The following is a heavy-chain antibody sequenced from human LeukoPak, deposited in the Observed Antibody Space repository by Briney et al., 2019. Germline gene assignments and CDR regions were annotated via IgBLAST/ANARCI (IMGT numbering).Heavy chain of an antibody. CDR1: GYTFTSYD. V-gene: IGHV1-18*01. J-gene: IGHJ4*02. CDR2: ISAYNGNA. D-gene: IGHD4-11*01. Sequence: ASVKVSCKASGYTFTSYDINWVRQATGQGLEWMGWISAYNGNANYAQKLQGRVTMTTDTSTSTAYMELRSLRSDDTAVYYCAREHSMGYFDYWGQGTLVTVSS. CDR3: AREHSMGYFDY.